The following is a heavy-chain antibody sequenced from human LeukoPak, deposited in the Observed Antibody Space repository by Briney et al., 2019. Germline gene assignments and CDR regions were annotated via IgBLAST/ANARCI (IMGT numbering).Heavy chain of an antibody. CDR3: ANKWAGLDY. Sequence: GGSLRLSCAASRFTVSSNYMSWVRQAPGKGLEWVSVIYSGGTTYYADSVKGRFIISRDNSKNTLYLQMNSLRAEDTAVYYCANKWAGLDYWGQGTLVTVSS. CDR2: IYSGGTT. J-gene: IGHJ4*02. D-gene: IGHD1-26*01. V-gene: IGHV3-66*01. CDR1: RFTVSSNY.